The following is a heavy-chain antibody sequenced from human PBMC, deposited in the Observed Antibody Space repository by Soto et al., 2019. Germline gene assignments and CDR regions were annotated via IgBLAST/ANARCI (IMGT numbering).Heavy chain of an antibody. CDR2: IRRNAYGGTT. J-gene: IGHJ4*02. V-gene: IGHV3-49*04. D-gene: IGHD2-21*01. CDR3: TRTVVPYFDF. CDR1: GFTFGDYA. Sequence: PGGSLRLSCTTSGFTFGDYALSWVRQAPGKGLGWVGFIRRNAYGGTTDYAASVKGRFTISRDDSKSIAYLQMNSLRTEDTALYYCTRTVVPYFDFWGQGTLVTVSS.